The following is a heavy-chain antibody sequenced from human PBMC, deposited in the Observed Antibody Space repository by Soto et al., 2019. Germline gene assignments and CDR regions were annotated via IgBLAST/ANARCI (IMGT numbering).Heavy chain of an antibody. J-gene: IGHJ4*02. CDR3: ARRSKAGVIPSYFDY. Sequence: SVKVSCKASGGTFSSYAISWVRQAPGQGLEWMGGIIPIFGTANYAQKFQGRVTITADESTSTAYMELSSLRSEDTAVYYCARRSKAGVIPSYFDYWGQGTLVTVSS. D-gene: IGHD3-16*02. CDR2: IIPIFGTA. V-gene: IGHV1-69*13. CDR1: GGTFSSYA.